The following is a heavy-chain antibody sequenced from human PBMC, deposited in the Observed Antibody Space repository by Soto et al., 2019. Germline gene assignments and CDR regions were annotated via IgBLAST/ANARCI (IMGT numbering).Heavy chain of an antibody. Sequence: QVQLVQSGAEVKKSGASVKVSCKPSGYSFSDYFIQWVRQAPGQGLEWVAWINPKTAATNYAKKFQGRVSLTWDTSSTTAYMELTRLRPDDPAVYYCARIQWGLHYYNGMDVCGHGTTVIVS. CDR1: GYSFSDYF. CDR3: ARIQWGLHYYNGMDV. V-gene: IGHV1-2*02. CDR2: INPKTAAT. J-gene: IGHJ6*02. D-gene: IGHD1-26*01.